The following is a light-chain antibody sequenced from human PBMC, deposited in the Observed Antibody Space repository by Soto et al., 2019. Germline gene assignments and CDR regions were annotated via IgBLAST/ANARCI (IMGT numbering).Light chain of an antibody. CDR1: QSINSY. CDR2: AAL. Sequence: DIQMTQSPSSLSASVGDRVTITCRTSQSINSYLNWYQQKPGKAPTLLIYAALNLQSGVPSRFSGSGSGTDFTLTISSLQPEDFATYYCQQSYSAPWTFGQGTKVDIK. V-gene: IGKV1-39*01. J-gene: IGKJ1*01. CDR3: QQSYSAPWT.